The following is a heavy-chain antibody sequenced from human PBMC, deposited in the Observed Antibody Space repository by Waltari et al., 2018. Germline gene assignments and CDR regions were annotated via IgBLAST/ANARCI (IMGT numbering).Heavy chain of an antibody. D-gene: IGHD6-25*01. CDR1: GARCRSSA. V-gene: IGHV1-69*05. J-gene: IGHJ3*02. Sequence: QVQLVQSGAEVKKPGSSVKVSCKPAGARCRSSALLWVRQAPGQGLEWMGGIIPIFGTANYAQKFQGRVTITTDESTSTAYMELSSLRSEDTAVYYCARVKGPAAGFDIWGQGTMVTVSS. CDR2: IIPIFGTA. CDR3: ARVKGPAAGFDI.